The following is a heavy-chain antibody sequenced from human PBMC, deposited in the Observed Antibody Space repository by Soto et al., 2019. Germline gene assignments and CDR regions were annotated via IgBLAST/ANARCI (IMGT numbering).Heavy chain of an antibody. CDR1: GFTFSTYA. D-gene: IGHD1-26*01. CDR3: ARDSHSGSHAADFLDY. Sequence: QVHLVESGGGVVQPGRSLRLSCAASGFTFSTYAIHWVRQAPGKGLEWVAVISYDGSNKYYADSVEGRFTVSRDDSKNTLYLQMSSLKSEETAVYFCARDSHSGSHAADFLDYWGQGTLVTVSS. CDR2: ISYDGSNK. J-gene: IGHJ4*02. V-gene: IGHV3-30-3*01.